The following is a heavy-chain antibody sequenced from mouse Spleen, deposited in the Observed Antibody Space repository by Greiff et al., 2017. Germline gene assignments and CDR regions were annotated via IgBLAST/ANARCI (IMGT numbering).Heavy chain of an antibody. V-gene: IGHV1-22*01. D-gene: IGHD2-4*01. CDR2: INPNNGGT. Sequence: VHVKQSGPELVKPGASVKMSCKASGYTFTDYNMHWVKQSHGKSLEWIGYINPNNGGTSYNQKFKGKATLTVNKSSSTAYMELRSLTSEDSAVYYCARGDDYPYYAMDYWGQGTSVTVSS. J-gene: IGHJ4*01. CDR3: ARGDDYPYYAMDY. CDR1: GYTFTDYN.